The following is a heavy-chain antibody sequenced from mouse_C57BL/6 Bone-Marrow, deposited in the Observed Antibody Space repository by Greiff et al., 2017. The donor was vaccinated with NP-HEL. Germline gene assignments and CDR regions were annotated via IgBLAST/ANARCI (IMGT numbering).Heavy chain of an antibody. CDR2: IYPGSGNT. V-gene: IGHV1-76*01. CDR3: AREGNLDYYAMDY. CDR1: GYTFTDYY. Sequence: QVQLQQSGAELVRPGASVKLSCKASGYTFTDYYINWVKQRPGQGLEWIARIYPGSGNTYYNEKFKGKATLTAEKSSSTAYMQLSSLTSEDSAVYFCAREGNLDYYAMDYWGQGTSVTVSS. J-gene: IGHJ4*01.